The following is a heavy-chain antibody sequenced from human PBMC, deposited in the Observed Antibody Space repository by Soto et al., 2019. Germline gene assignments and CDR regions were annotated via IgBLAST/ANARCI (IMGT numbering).Heavy chain of an antibody. V-gene: IGHV3-23*01. CDR2: ISGRGGST. CDR3: AKDGSIAVAVPLPKYYSDY. Sequence: GGSLRLSCAASGFTFSSYAMSLVRQAPGKGLEWVSAISGRGGSTYYADSVKRRFTISRDNSKNTLYLQMNSLRAEDAAVYYCAKDGSIAVAVPLPKYYSDYWGQGTLVTVSS. J-gene: IGHJ4*02. D-gene: IGHD6-19*01. CDR1: GFTFSSYA.